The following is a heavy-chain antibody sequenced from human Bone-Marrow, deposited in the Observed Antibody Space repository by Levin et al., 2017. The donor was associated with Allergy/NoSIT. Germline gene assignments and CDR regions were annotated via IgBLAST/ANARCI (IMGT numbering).Heavy chain of an antibody. J-gene: IGHJ4*02. CDR2: ISHSGST. CDR3: ARGRGYSYGYCLDD. D-gene: IGHD5-18*01. V-gene: IGHV4-34*01. Sequence: SETLSLTCDFSGGSLRGSYWTWVRQSPGKGLEWIGEISHSGSTHYNPSIKSRVTISVDTSERQFSLKLTSVSAADTGVYYCARGRGYSYGYCLDDWGQGTLVTVSS. CDR1: GGSLRGSY.